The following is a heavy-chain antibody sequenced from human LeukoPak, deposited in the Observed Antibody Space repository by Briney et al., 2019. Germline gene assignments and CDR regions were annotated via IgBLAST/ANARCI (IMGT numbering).Heavy chain of an antibody. CDR1: GFTFNNYA. V-gene: IGHV3-23*01. CDR3: ASLQTDPTVVNGF. D-gene: IGHD4-11*01. J-gene: IGHJ4*02. CDR2: INANGDST. Sequence: GGSLRLSCAASGFTFNNYAMTWVRQAPGKGLEWVSAINANGDSTYYADSVKGRFTISRDNSKNTLYLQMNSLRAEDTAVYYCASLQTDPTVVNGFWGQGTLVTVSS.